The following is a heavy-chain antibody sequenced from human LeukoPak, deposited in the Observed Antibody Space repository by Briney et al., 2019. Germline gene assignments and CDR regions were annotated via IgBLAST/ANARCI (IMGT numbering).Heavy chain of an antibody. Sequence: PSETLSLTCTVSGGSISSGDYYWSWIRQPPGKGLEWIGYIYYSGSTYYNPSLKSRVTISVDTSKNQFPLKLSSVTAADTAVYYCARETPDIVVVPAARVDWGQGTLVTVSS. CDR2: IYYSGST. V-gene: IGHV4-30-4*01. CDR1: GGSISSGDYY. J-gene: IGHJ4*02. CDR3: ARETPDIVVVPAARVD. D-gene: IGHD2-2*01.